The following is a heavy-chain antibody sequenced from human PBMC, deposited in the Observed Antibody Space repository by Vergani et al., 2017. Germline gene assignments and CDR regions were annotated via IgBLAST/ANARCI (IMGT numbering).Heavy chain of an antibody. Sequence: QVQLVESGGGVVQPGRSLRLSCAASGFTFSNFGLHWVRQAPGKELEWVAVISFDGSNKYYTDSVKGRFTISRDNSKNTLFLQMNSLRAEDTAVYYCAKDRGGNYLGTYMDVWGKGTTVTVSS. V-gene: IGHV3-30*18. J-gene: IGHJ6*03. CDR3: AKDRGGNYLGTYMDV. D-gene: IGHD1-7*01. CDR2: ISFDGSNK. CDR1: GFTFSNFG.